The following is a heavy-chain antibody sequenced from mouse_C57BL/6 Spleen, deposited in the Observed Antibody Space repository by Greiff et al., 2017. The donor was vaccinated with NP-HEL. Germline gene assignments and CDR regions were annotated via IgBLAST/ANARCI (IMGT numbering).Heavy chain of an antibody. CDR2: IRNKANGYTT. CDR1: GFTFTDYY. V-gene: IGHV7-3*01. CDR3: AGYVYYGSGPDY. Sequence: EVKVVESGGGLVQPGGSLSLSCAASGFTFTDYYMSWVRQPPGKALEWLGFIRNKANGYTTEYSASVKGRFTISRDNSQGFLYLQMSALRAEASATYDCAGYVYYGSGPDYWGQVTTLTVSS. D-gene: IGHD1-1*01. J-gene: IGHJ2*01.